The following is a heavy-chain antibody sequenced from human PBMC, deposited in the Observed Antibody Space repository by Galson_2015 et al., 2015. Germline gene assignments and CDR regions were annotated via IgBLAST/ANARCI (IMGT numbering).Heavy chain of an antibody. J-gene: IGHJ5*02. CDR2: IYYSGNT. Sequence: LSLTCTVSGDSINNDNYYWSWIRQPPGKGLEWIGYIYYSGNTYYNPSLKSRLSISVDTSNNQFSLNLRSVTAADTAVYYCARERVGGYCTWGQGTLVTVSS. V-gene: IGHV4-30-4*01. CDR1: GDSINNDNYY. CDR3: ARERVGGYCT. D-gene: IGHD2-15*01.